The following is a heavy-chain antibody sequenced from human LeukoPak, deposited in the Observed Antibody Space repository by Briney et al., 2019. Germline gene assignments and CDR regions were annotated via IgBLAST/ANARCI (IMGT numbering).Heavy chain of an antibody. CDR1: GYSFVGYY. V-gene: IGHV1-2*02. J-gene: IGHJ4*02. Sequence: GASVKGSCKASGYSFVGYYIHWIRQAPGQGLEWLGWKNPDTGGRKLAQKFQGRVTLTRDTSINTAYMELNSLQSDDTAVYFCARDRVEMSTSLSFFDNWGQGSLITVSS. CDR3: ARDRVEMSTSLSFFDN. CDR2: KNPDTGGR. D-gene: IGHD5-24*01.